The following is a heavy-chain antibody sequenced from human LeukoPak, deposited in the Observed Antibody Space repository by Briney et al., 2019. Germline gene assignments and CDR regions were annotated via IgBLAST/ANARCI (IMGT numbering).Heavy chain of an antibody. J-gene: IGHJ3*02. CDR3: ARVAIEGQDRHNAFDI. V-gene: IGHV4-34*01. D-gene: IGHD5-12*01. Sequence: SETLSLTCAVYGGSFSGYYWSWIRQPPGKGLEWIGEINHSGSTNYNPSLKSRVTISVDTSKNQFSLKLSSVTAADTAVYYCARVAIEGQDRHNAFDIWGQGTMVTVSS. CDR2: INHSGST. CDR1: GGSFSGYY.